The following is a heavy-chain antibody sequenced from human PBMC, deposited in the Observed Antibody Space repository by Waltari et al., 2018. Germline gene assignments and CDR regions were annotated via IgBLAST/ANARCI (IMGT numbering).Heavy chain of an antibody. CDR2: IKEDGSQT. D-gene: IGHD6-19*01. V-gene: IGHV3-7*04. Sequence: LQLVESGGNLVQPGGSMRPSVSAAVFSSSRYWSTWVGQGPGRGLEWLANIKEDGSQTYYVDSVKGRFTISRDNAKNSLYLQMTSLRAEDTGLYYCARDRGWNTFDYWGQGTLVTVSS. CDR3: ARDRGWNTFDY. J-gene: IGHJ4*02. CDR1: VFSSSRYW.